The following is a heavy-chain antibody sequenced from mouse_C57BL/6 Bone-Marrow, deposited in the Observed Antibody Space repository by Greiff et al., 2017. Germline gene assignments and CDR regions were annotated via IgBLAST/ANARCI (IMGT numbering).Heavy chain of an antibody. D-gene: IGHD2-1*01. CDR1: GYTFTSYW. J-gene: IGHJ4*01. CDR2: INPSNGGT. V-gene: IGHV1-53*01. Sequence: VQLQQPGTELVKPGASVKLSCKASGYTFTSYWMHWVKQRPGQGLEWIGNINPSNGGTNYNEKFKGKATLTVDKSSSTSYMQLSSLTSEDSAVYYGARNCGNYWWGSMDYWGQGTSVTVSA. CDR3: ARNCGNYWWGSMDY.